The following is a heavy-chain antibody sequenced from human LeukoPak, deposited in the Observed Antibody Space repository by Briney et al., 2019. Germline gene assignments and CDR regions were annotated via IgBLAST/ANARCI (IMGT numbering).Heavy chain of an antibody. V-gene: IGHV1-8*01. D-gene: IGHD4-17*01. CDR1: GYTLTSYD. CDR3: VTDPLLRFRRYWFDP. Sequence: ASVKVSCKASGYTLTSYDINWVRQATGQGLEWMGWMNPNSGNTGYAQKFQGRVTLTRNTSISTAYMELSSLRSEDTAVYYCVTDPLLRFRRYWFDPWGQGTLVTVSP. J-gene: IGHJ5*02. CDR2: MNPNSGNT.